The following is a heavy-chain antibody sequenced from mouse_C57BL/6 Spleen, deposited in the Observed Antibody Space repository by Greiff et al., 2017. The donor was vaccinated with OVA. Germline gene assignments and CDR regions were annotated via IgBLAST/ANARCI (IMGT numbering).Heavy chain of an antibody. CDR2: IYPRSGNT. CDR1: GYTFTSYG. V-gene: IGHV1-81*01. D-gene: IGHD3-2*02. Sequence: QVQLQQSGAELARPGASVKLSCKASGYTFTSYGISWVKQRTGQGLEWIGEIYPRSGNTYYNEKFKGKATLTADKSSSTAYMELRSLSSEDSAVYFCARRRGSPASSGYYFDYWGQGTTLTVSS. J-gene: IGHJ2*01. CDR3: ARRRGSPASSGYYFDY.